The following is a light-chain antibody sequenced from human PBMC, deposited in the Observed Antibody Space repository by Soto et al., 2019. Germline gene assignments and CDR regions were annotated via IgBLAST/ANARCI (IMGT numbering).Light chain of an antibody. Sequence: QAVVTQPPSVSGAPGQRVTISCTGSNSNIGTTYDVHWYQQFPGTAPRLLIYGNNNRPSGVPDRFSGSKSGTSASLAITGLQVEDEADYYCQSYDSSLSGVLFGGGTKVTVL. CDR2: GNN. V-gene: IGLV1-40*01. CDR3: QSYDSSLSGVL. CDR1: NSNIGTTYD. J-gene: IGLJ2*01.